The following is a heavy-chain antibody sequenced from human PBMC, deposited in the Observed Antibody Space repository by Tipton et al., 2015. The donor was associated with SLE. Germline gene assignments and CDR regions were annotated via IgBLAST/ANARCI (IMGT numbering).Heavy chain of an antibody. J-gene: IGHJ4*02. D-gene: IGHD1-26*01. V-gene: IGHV3-23*01. Sequence: SLRLSCAASGFTFSSYAMSWVRQAPGKGLEWVSVISGSGNMTHYADSVKGRFTISRDNSKNTLYLQMNSLRAEDTAVYYCARDSGINGVDYFDYWGQGTLVTVSS. CDR2: ISGSGNMT. CDR1: GFTFSSYA. CDR3: ARDSGINGVDYFDY.